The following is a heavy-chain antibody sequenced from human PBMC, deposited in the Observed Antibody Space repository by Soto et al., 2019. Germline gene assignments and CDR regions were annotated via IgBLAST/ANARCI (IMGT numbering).Heavy chain of an antibody. CDR1: GFTFSSYG. J-gene: IGHJ6*02. V-gene: IGHV3-33*01. CDR2: IWYDGSNK. Sequence: GGSLRLCCAASGFTFSSYGMHWVRQAPGKGLEWVAVIWYDGSNKYYADSVKGRFTISRDNSKNTLYLQINSLRAEDTAVYYCARIEGKSGSGSYYYYYYYGMDVWGQGTTVTVSS. D-gene: IGHD3-10*01. CDR3: ARIEGKSGSGSYYYYYYYGMDV.